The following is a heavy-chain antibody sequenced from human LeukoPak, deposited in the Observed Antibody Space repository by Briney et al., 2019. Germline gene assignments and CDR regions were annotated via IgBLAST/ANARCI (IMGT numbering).Heavy chain of an antibody. D-gene: IGHD4-17*01. V-gene: IGHV4-34*01. J-gene: IGHJ3*01. Sequence: PSETLSLTCAVSGGSLSGYYWSWIRQSPGKGLEWMGDIHHDGRTKYKSSFKSRVTIFLDSSKNEVSLRLSPVTPADTALYFCARDAAPRDYGDTVNAYDPWGQGTMVTVAP. CDR1: GGSLSGYY. CDR2: IHHDGRT. CDR3: ARDAAPRDYGDTVNAYDP.